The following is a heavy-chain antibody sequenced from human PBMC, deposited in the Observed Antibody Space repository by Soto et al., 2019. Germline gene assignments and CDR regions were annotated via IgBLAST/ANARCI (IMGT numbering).Heavy chain of an antibody. J-gene: IGHJ4*02. Sequence: PSATLSLTCSVSGDSLRNHYWSWIRQPPGSRLEWLGHIFYSGDTSSYNPSLKSRVSMSVDTSKNQFSLKLRSVSADDTAVYFCARVSYFRGFDWLFAFDSWGQGALVTVS. V-gene: IGHV4-59*11. D-gene: IGHD3-9*01. CDR2: IFYSGDT. CDR3: ARVSYFRGFDWLFAFDS. CDR1: GDSLRNHY.